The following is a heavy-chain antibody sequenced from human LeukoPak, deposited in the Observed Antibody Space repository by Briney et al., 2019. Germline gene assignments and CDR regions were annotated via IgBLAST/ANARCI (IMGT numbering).Heavy chain of an antibody. V-gene: IGHV4-39*01. CDR2: IYYSGST. Sequence: SETLSLTCTVSGGSISSSSYYWGWIRQPPGKGLEWIGSIYYSGSTYYNPSLKSRVTISVDTSKNQFSLKLSSVTAADTAVYYCARSGFLCSGGSCYTTLDYWGQGTLVTVSS. CDR1: GGSISSSSYY. J-gene: IGHJ4*02. D-gene: IGHD2-15*01. CDR3: ARSGFLCSGGSCYTTLDY.